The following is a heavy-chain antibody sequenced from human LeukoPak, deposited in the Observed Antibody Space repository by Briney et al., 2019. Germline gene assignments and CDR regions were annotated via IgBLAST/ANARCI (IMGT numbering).Heavy chain of an antibody. CDR3: ARGPAVAALAEFDY. D-gene: IGHD6-19*01. CDR1: GYTFTSYD. Sequence: GASVKVSCKASGYTFTSYDINWVRQATGQGLEWMGWINPNSGGTNYAQKFQGRVTMTRDTSISTAYMELSRLRSDDTAVYYCARGPAVAALAEFDYWGQGTLVTVSS. J-gene: IGHJ4*02. CDR2: INPNSGGT. V-gene: IGHV1-2*02.